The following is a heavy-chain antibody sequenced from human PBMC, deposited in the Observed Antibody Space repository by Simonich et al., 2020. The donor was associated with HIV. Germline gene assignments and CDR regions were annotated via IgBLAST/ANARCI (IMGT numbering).Heavy chain of an antibody. CDR2: INHSGST. CDR1: GGSFSGYY. D-gene: IGHD4-17*01. CDR3: ARRHPTTVTTPYFDY. J-gene: IGHJ4*02. V-gene: IGHV4-34*01. Sequence: QVQLQQWGAGLFKPSETLSLTCAVYGGSFSGYYWSWIRQPPGKGLECIGEINHSGSTNYNPTLKSRVTISVDTSKNQFSLKLSSVTAADTAVYYCARRHPTTVTTPYFDYWGQGTLVTVSS.